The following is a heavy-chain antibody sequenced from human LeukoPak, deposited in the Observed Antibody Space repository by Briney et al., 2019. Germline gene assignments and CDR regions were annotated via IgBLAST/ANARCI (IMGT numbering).Heavy chain of an antibody. V-gene: IGHV3-23*01. CDR2: ISGSGGST. Sequence: GGPLRLSCAASGFTFSSYAMSWVRQAPGKGLEWVSAISGSGGSTYYADSVKGRFTISRDNSKNTLYLQMNSLRAEDTAVYYCAKDRRYFDWLLWDDAFDIWGQGTMVTVSS. CDR1: GFTFSSYA. D-gene: IGHD3-9*01. J-gene: IGHJ3*02. CDR3: AKDRRYFDWLLWDDAFDI.